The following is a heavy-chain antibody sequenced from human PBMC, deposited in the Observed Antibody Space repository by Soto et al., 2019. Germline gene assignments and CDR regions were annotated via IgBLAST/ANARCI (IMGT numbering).Heavy chain of an antibody. J-gene: IGHJ5*02. Sequence: QVQLVESGGGVVQPGRSLRLSCAASGFTFSSYGMHWVRQAPGKGLEWVAVIWYDGSNKYYADSVKGRFTISRDNSKNPLYLQMNSRRAEDPAVYYWAREVRGGGFDPWGQGTLVTVSS. V-gene: IGHV3-33*01. CDR3: AREVRGGGFDP. CDR1: GFTFSSYG. CDR2: IWYDGSNK. D-gene: IGHD3-10*01.